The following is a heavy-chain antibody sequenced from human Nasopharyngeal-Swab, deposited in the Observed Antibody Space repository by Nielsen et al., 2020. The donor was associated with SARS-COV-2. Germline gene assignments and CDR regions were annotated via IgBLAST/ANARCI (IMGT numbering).Heavy chain of an antibody. CDR2: ISHDGSKK. D-gene: IGHD6-13*01. V-gene: IGHV3-30*04. CDR3: ARDGSSWYEGYYCDN. Sequence: GGSLRLYCAASGFTFSSYAMHWVRQAPGKGLEWVAVISHDGSKKYYGDSVEGRFIISRDNSKNTLYLQMNSLRAEDTAVYYCARDGSSWYEGYYCDNWGQGTLVTVSS. J-gene: IGHJ4*02. CDR1: GFTFSSYA.